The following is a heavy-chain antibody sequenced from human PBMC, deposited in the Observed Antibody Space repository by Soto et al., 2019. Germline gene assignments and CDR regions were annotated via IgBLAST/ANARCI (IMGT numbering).Heavy chain of an antibody. Sequence: SETLSLTCAVSGYSVTTNYWWSFVRQAPGKGLEWIGEAYHNGLTNYNPSLKSRVTMSVDTSKHQFSLKLTSVTAADTAIYYCARDAAVPGESDRFDYWGQGILVTVSS. CDR3: ARDAAVPGESDRFDY. J-gene: IGHJ4*02. CDR2: AYHNGLT. CDR1: GYSVTTNYW. V-gene: IGHV4-4*02. D-gene: IGHD2-15*01.